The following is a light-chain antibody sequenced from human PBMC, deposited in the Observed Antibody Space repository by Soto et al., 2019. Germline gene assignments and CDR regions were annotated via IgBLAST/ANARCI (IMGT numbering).Light chain of an antibody. Sequence: IVMTQSAATLSVSPGERATLSCRASQSVSSNLAWYQQKPGQAPKGLMYRSSTMATGVPTKFSGSGSWPEFTLTIIRLKSDDFAVYYCPKYKNWTLIPFGQRTSMEIK. CDR1: QSVSSN. J-gene: IGKJ5*01. V-gene: IGKV3-15*01. CDR2: RSS. CDR3: PKYKNWTLIP.